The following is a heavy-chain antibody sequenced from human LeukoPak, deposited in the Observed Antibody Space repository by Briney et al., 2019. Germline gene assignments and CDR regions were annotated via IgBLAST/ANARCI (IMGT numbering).Heavy chain of an antibody. V-gene: IGHV3-23*01. D-gene: IGHD3-10*01. CDR1: GFTFSSYA. CDR3: ARHYYGSGSRDY. J-gene: IGHJ4*02. CDR2: ISGSGGST. Sequence: GGSLRLSCAASGFTFSSYAMSWVRQAPGKGLEWVSAISGSGGSTYYADSVKGRFTISRDNSKNTLYLQMNSLRAEDTAVYYCARHYYGSGSRDYWGQGTLVTVSS.